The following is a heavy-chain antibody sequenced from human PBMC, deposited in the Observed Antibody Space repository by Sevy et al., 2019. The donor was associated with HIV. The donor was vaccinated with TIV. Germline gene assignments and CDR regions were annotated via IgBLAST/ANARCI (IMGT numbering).Heavy chain of an antibody. CDR2: KYYSGSA. V-gene: IGHV4-59*13. D-gene: IGHD3-16*01. CDR1: GDSISYYY. Sequence: SETLSLTCSVSGDSISYYYWSWIRQPPGKGLEWIGYKYYSGSATYNPSLKSRVTISVDTSKSQVSLRLSSVTAADTAIYYCARSRFLEELCWGQGTLVTVSS. J-gene: IGHJ4*02. CDR3: ARSRFLEELC.